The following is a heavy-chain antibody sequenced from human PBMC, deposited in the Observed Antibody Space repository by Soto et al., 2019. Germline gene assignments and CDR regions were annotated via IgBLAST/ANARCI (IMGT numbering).Heavy chain of an antibody. V-gene: IGHV1-58*01. CDR1: GFTFTSSA. CDR3: AADRKGGRITMVRGPKGFDP. D-gene: IGHD3-10*01. CDR2: IVVGSGNT. J-gene: IGHJ5*02. Sequence: SVKVSCKASGFTFTSSAVQWLRQARGQRLEWIGWIVVGSGNTNYAQKFQERVTITRDMSTSTAYMELSSLRSEDTAVYYCAADRKGGRITMVRGPKGFDPWGQGTLVTVSS.